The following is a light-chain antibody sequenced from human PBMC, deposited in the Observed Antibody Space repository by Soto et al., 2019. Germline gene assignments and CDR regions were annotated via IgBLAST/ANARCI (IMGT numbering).Light chain of an antibody. V-gene: IGKV3-15*01. CDR3: QQYNNWPPYT. J-gene: IGKJ2*01. CDR1: QNIGSN. Sequence: EVVMTQSPATLSASPGERVILSCRASQNIGSNLAWYQQRPGQAPRLLMNGASTRATETPARFSGSGSATDFTLTISSLQSEDFAVYYCQQYNNWPPYTFGQGTKVDIK. CDR2: GAS.